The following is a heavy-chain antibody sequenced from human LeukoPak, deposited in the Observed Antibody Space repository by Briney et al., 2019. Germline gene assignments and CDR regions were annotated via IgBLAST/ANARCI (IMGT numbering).Heavy chain of an antibody. CDR2: ISSDGSST. CDR3: AKDLTGDYYDSSAFDY. V-gene: IGHV3-74*01. Sequence: GGSLRLSCAASGFTFSSYWMHWVRQAPGKGLVWVSRISSDGSSTTYADSVKGRFTISRDNAKNTLYLQMNSLRAEDTAVYHCAKDLTGDYYDSSAFDYWGQGTLVTVSS. D-gene: IGHD3-22*01. CDR1: GFTFSSYW. J-gene: IGHJ4*02.